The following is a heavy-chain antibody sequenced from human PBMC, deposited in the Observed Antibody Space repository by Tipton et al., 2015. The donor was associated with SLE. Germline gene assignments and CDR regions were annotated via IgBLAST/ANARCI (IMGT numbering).Heavy chain of an antibody. J-gene: IGHJ4*02. CDR3: AREPLSLVRAPGYFDR. V-gene: IGHV1-3*01. Sequence: QSGAEVKKPGASVKVSCKASGYTFSNYAMYWVRQAPGQRLEWMGWINADNGNTKYSEKFQGRVTITTDTSASTAYMELSSLRSEDTAVYFCAREPLSLVRAPGYFDRWGQGTLVTVSS. CDR2: INADNGNT. CDR1: GYTFSNYA. D-gene: IGHD3-10*01.